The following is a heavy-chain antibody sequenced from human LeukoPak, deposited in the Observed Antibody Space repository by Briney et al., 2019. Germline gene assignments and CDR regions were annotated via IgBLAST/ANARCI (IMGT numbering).Heavy chain of an antibody. J-gene: IGHJ5*02. V-gene: IGHV1-2*02. CDR1: GYTFTGYY. Sequence: GSVKVSCKASGYTFTGYYMHWVRQAPGQGLEWMGWINPNSGCTNYAQKFQGRVTMTRDTSISTAYMELSRLRSDDTAVYYCARETGYYYDSSGYNWFAPWGQGTLVTVSS. CDR2: INPNSGCT. CDR3: ARETGYYYDSSGYNWFAP. D-gene: IGHD3-22*01.